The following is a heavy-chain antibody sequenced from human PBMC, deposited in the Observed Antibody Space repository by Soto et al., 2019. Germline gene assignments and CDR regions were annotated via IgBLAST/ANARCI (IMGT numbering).Heavy chain of an antibody. D-gene: IGHD2-15*01. CDR1: GFTFTSNA. Sequence: EVQLLESGGGLVQPGGSLSLSCAASGFTFTSNAMTWVRQPLGRGLEGVSTNSGRGSSTFYADSVKGRFTIARDNSNNTVYVQVSSLRVEDTAIYYCAKAQAHCSGDSCYASLDFWGQGTLVTVSS. J-gene: IGHJ4*02. CDR3: AKAQAHCSGDSCYASLDF. V-gene: IGHV3-23*01. CDR2: NSGRGSST.